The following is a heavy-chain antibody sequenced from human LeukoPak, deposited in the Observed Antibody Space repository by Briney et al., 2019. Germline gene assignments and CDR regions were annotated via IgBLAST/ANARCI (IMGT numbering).Heavy chain of an antibody. CDR3: ARDGSLDY. CDR1: GYTFINYN. J-gene: IGHJ4*02. V-gene: IGHV1-2*02. D-gene: IGHD1-26*01. CDR2: INPNSGDT. Sequence: ASVKLSCKASGYTFINYNIHCLRQAPGQGLEWMGWINPNSGDTNSAQKFQGRVTLTSDTSISTVYMELSSLTSDDTGNYFCARDGSLDYWGQGTLGTVSS.